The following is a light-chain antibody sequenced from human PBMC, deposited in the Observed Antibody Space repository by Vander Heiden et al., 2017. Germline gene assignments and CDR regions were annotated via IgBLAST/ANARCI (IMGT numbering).Light chain of an antibody. CDR1: QCVSSN. Sequence: EIVLPQSPAPLSVSPGERATLSCRSSQCVSSNLAWYLRTPGQAPRLLFYGAATRATGITARFSGSGSGTEFTLTISSLQSEVFAVYYCQQYNNWSWTFGQGTKVEIK. CDR3: QQYNNWSWT. J-gene: IGKJ1*01. V-gene: IGKV3-15*01. CDR2: GAA.